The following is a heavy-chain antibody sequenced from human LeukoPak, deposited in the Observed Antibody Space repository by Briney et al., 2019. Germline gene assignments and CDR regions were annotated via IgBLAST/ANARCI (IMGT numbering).Heavy chain of an antibody. Sequence: SETPSLTCTVSGGSISSSSYYWGWISQPPGKGLAWIGSIYYSGSTYYNPSLKSRVTISVDTSKNQFSLKLSSVTAADTAVYYCARHEGIVATIRWFDPWGQGTLVTVSS. CDR3: ARHEGIVATIRWFDP. D-gene: IGHD5-12*01. CDR1: GGSISSSSYY. CDR2: IYYSGST. J-gene: IGHJ5*02. V-gene: IGHV4-39*01.